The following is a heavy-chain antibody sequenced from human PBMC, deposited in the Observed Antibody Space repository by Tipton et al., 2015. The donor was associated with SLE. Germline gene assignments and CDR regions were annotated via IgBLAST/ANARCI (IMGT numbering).Heavy chain of an antibody. D-gene: IGHD3-22*01. J-gene: IGHJ5*02. CDR1: GGSISSSNYF. CDR3: ARSDYYPDEDWFDP. V-gene: IGHV4-39*07. CDR2: FYHSGAT. Sequence: GLVKPSETLSLTCTVSGGSISSSNYFWGWIRQPPGRGLEWIGSFYHSGATYYSPSLQSRVTVSVDTSKNQFSLKLNSVTAADSAVYYCARSDYYPDEDWFDPWGQGTLVTVSS.